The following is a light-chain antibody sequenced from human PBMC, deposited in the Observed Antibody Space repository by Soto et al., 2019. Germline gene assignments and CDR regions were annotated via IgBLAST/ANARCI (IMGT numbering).Light chain of an antibody. CDR3: QHYGSSPPFT. CDR1: QTVSSSY. V-gene: IGKV3-20*01. Sequence: EVVVTQSPGTLSLSPGERATLSCRASQTVSSSYLAWYQQKPGQAPRLLIYGASSRATGIPDRFSGSGSGKDFTLTISRLEPEDFAVFYCQHYGSSPPFTFGQGTKLEI. CDR2: GAS. J-gene: IGKJ2*01.